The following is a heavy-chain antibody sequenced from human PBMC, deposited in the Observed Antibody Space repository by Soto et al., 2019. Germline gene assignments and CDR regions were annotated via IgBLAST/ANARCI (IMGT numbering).Heavy chain of an antibody. J-gene: IGHJ4*02. CDR1: GFTFCSYG. CDR2: ISYDGSNK. CDR3: AKHDYGDYGQWHY. V-gene: IGHV3-30*18. D-gene: IGHD4-17*01. Sequence: QVQLVESGGGVVQPGRSLRLSCAASGFTFCSYGMHWVRQAPGKGLEWVAVISYDGSNKYYADSVKGRFSISTDNSQNPLYLQMNSLRAEDTAVYYCAKHDYGDYGQWHYWGEGPLLTFSS.